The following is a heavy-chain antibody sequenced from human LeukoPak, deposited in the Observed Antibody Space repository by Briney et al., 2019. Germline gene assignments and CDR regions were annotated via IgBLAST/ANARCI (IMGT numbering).Heavy chain of an antibody. Sequence: ASVKVSCKASGYTFPNYDINWVRQATGQGLEWMRWMNPDIGNTAYVQKFQGRVTMTRNTSISTAYMELSSLRSEDTAVYYCARSLSLVRGVIHYFDNWGQGTLVTVSS. J-gene: IGHJ4*02. CDR3: ARSLSLVRGVIHYFDN. D-gene: IGHD3-10*01. V-gene: IGHV1-8*01. CDR2: MNPDIGNT. CDR1: GYTFPNYD.